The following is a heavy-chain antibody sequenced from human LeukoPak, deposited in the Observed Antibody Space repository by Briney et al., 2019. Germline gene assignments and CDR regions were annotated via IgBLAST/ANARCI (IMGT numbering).Heavy chain of an antibody. CDR1: GFTFSAYY. CDR2: ITRGSLYT. CDR3: ARGMYDYGDSLVTSYFDF. V-gene: IGHV3-11*05. J-gene: IGHJ4*02. D-gene: IGHD4-17*01. Sequence: PGGSLRLSCAASGFTFSAYYMSWIRQAPGKGLEWVSYITRGSLYTNYADSVKGRFTISRDNAKNSLYLQMNSLRAEDTAVYYCARGMYDYGDSLVTSYFDFWGQGALVTVSS.